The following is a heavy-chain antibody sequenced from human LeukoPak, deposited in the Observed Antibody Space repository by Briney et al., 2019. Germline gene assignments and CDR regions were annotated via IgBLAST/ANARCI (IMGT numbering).Heavy chain of an antibody. CDR2: IKQDGSEK. Sequence: GGSLRLSCVASGFTFSSYWMSWVRQAPGKGLEWVADIKQDGSEKYYVDSVKGRFTISRDNAKNSLYLQMNSLRGEDTAVYYCARDIYSFAYWGQGTPVTVSS. D-gene: IGHD2-15*01. CDR1: GFTFSSYW. J-gene: IGHJ4*02. V-gene: IGHV3-7*01. CDR3: ARDIYSFAY.